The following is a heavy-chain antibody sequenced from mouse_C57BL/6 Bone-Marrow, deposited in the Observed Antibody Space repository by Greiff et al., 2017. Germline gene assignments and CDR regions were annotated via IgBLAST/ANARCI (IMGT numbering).Heavy chain of an antibody. J-gene: IGHJ4*01. D-gene: IGHD1-1*01. CDR1: GFTFSNYW. CDR3: TYYYGSSPYAMDY. V-gene: IGHV6-3*01. CDR2: IRLKSDNYAT. Sequence: EVMLVESGGGLVQPGGSMKLSCVASGFTFSNYWMNWVRQSPEKGLEWVAQIRLKSDNYATHYAESVKGRFTISRDDSKSSVYLQMNNLRAEDTGIYYCTYYYGSSPYAMDYWGQGTSVTGSS.